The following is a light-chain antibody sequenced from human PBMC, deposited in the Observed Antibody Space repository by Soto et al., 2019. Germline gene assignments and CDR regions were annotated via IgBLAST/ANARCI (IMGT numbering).Light chain of an antibody. V-gene: IGLV1-40*01. Sequence: SALTQPPSVSGAPGQRVTISCTGSGSNIGAHYAVHWYQHLPGTAPKLLIHDNTDRPSGVPDRFSGSKSGTSASLAITGLQAEDEAYYFCQSYDSSLSASVFGGGTKLTVL. CDR3: QSYDSSLSASV. CDR1: GSNIGAHYA. J-gene: IGLJ2*01. CDR2: DNT.